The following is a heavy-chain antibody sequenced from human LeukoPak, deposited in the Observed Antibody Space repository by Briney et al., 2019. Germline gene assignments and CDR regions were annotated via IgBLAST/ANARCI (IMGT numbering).Heavy chain of an antibody. Sequence: PGGSLRLSCAASGFTFSSYAMNWVRQAPGKGLEWVSSINNSSTYIYYADSVRGRFTISRDNAKNSLYLQMNSLRAEDTAVYYCAIPRSGRDYWGQGTLVTVSS. CDR3: AIPRSGRDY. J-gene: IGHJ4*02. CDR1: GFTFSSYA. V-gene: IGHV3-21*01. CDR2: INNSSTYI. D-gene: IGHD3-10*01.